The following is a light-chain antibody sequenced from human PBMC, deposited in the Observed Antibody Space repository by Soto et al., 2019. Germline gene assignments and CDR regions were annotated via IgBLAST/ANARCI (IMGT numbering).Light chain of an antibody. CDR2: DAS. V-gene: IGKV3-11*01. CDR1: QSVNNY. Sequence: EIVLTQSPVTLSLSPGERATLSCRASQSVNNYLVWYQQKPGQAPRLLIYDASNRATGIPARFSGSGSGTDFTLTISKLEPEDFAVYYCQQCNSWPYTFGQGTNLEI. CDR3: QQCNSWPYT. J-gene: IGKJ2*01.